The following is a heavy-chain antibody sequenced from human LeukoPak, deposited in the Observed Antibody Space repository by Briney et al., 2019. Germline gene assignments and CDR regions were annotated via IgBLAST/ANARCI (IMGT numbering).Heavy chain of an antibody. CDR2: ISYDGSNK. V-gene: IGHV3-30*18. D-gene: IGHD3-22*01. J-gene: IGHJ4*02. CDR3: AKDYYDSSGYYY. CDR1: GFTFSSYG. Sequence: GGSLRLSCAASGFTFSSYGMHWVRQAPGKGLEWVAVISYDGSNKYYADSVKDRFTISRDNSKNTLYLQMNSLRAEDTAVYYCAKDYYDSSGYYYWGQGTLVTVSS.